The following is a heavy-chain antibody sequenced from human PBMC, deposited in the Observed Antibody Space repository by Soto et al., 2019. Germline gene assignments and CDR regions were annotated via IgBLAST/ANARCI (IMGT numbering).Heavy chain of an antibody. CDR1: GYTFTSYY. J-gene: IGHJ6*01. V-gene: IGHV1-46*01. CDR2: INPSGGST. Sequence: VKVSCKASGYTFTSYYMYWVRQAPGQGLEWMGIINPSGGSTSYAQKFQGRVTMTTDTSTSTAYMELRSLRSDDTAVYYCARGGYYDSSGSRNFHYYGMDVWGQGTTVTVSS. D-gene: IGHD3-22*01. CDR3: ARGGYYDSSGSRNFHYYGMDV.